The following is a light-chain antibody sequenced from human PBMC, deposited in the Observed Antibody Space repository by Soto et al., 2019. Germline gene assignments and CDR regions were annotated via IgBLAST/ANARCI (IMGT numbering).Light chain of an antibody. CDR3: AAWDDSLNGYV. CDR2: SNT. V-gene: IGLV1-44*01. CDR1: TSNIGRST. J-gene: IGLJ1*01. Sequence: QSVLTQPPSASGTPGQRVTISCSGSTSNIGRSTVSWYQQFPGAAPKLLIYSNTQRPLGVPVRFSGSKSDTSASLAISGLQSEDEADYYCAAWDDSLNGYVFGTGTKVTVL.